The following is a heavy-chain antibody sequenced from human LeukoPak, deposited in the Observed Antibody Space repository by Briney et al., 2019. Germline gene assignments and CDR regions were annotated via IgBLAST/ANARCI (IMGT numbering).Heavy chain of an antibody. Sequence: SVKVSCKASGGTFSSYAISWVRQAPGQGLEWMGRIIPIFTIANYAQKFQDRVTISSDKSTSTAYMELSSLRSEDTAMYYCARVGRDGYNYPLDYWGQGTLVTVSS. CDR1: GGTFSSYA. CDR3: ARVGRDGYNYPLDY. J-gene: IGHJ4*02. CDR2: IIPIFTIA. D-gene: IGHD5-24*01. V-gene: IGHV1-69*04.